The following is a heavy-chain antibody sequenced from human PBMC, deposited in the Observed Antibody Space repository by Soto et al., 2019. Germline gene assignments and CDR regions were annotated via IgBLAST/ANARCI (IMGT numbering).Heavy chain of an antibody. D-gene: IGHD6-13*01. CDR1: GASFTGHY. Sequence: QVQLQQWGAGLLKPSATLSLTCTVHGASFTGHYWSWVRQSPGKGLEWIGEMNHLGSSNYNPSLKSRVTLSVDTSKKQFCLNLRSLTAVDTAVYFCGGAEAGPNKYWGQGTLVTVSS. CDR2: MNHLGSS. J-gene: IGHJ4*02. V-gene: IGHV4-34*01. CDR3: GGAEAGPNKY.